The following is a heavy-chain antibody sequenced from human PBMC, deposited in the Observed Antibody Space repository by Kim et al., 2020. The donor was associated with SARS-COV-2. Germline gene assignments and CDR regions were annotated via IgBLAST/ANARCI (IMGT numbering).Heavy chain of an antibody. CDR1: GFTLSAYE. Sequence: GGSLRLSCSASGFTLSAYEMNWVRQAPGKGLEWLSYISSGGGLIQDADSVRGRFTISRDNAKNSLYLRVNSLRVDDTAVYYCARRTSSSFANGLDVWGQGTTVTVSS. J-gene: IGHJ6*02. CDR3: ARRTSSSFANGLDV. CDR2: ISSGGGLI. V-gene: IGHV3-48*03.